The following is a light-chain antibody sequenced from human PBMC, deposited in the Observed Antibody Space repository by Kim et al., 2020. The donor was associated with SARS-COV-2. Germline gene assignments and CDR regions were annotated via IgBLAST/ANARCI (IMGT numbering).Light chain of an antibody. Sequence: QSALTQPRSVSGSPGQSVTISCTGTSSDVGGYDYVSWYQQHPGKARKLMIYNVSKRPSGVPDRFSGSKSGNTASLTISRLQAEDEADYYCCSYVGIFSEVFGGGTQLTVL. V-gene: IGLV2-11*01. J-gene: IGLJ2*01. CDR2: NVS. CDR3: CSYVGIFSEV. CDR1: SSDVGGYDY.